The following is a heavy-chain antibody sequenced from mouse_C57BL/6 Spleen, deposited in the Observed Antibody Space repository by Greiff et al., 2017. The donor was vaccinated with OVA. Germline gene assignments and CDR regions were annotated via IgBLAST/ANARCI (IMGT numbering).Heavy chain of an antibody. CDR2: IYPGDGDT. D-gene: IGHD3-3*01. V-gene: IGHV1-82*01. J-gene: IGHJ4*01. CDR1: GYAFSSSW. Sequence: QVQLKESGPELVKPGASVKISCKASGYAFSSSWMNWVKQRPGKGLEWIGRIYPGDGDTNYNGKFKGKATLTADKSSSTAYMQLSSLTSEDSAVYFCARYPGTPYAMDYWGQGTSVTVSS. CDR3: ARYPGTPYAMDY.